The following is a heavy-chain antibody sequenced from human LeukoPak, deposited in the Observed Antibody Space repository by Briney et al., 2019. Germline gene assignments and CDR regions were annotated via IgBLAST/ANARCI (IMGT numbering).Heavy chain of an antibody. D-gene: IGHD4-17*01. CDR1: GFTVSSNY. CDR3: VKAATVTIHYYYYGMDV. Sequence: PGGSLRLSCAVSGFTVSSNYMSRVRQAPGKGLEHVSAIRSNGDSTYYTDSVKGRFTISRDNSQKTLYLQMSSLRAEDTGVYYCVKAATVTIHYYYYGMDVWGQGTTVTVSS. V-gene: IGHV3-64D*09. CDR2: IRSNGDST. J-gene: IGHJ6*02.